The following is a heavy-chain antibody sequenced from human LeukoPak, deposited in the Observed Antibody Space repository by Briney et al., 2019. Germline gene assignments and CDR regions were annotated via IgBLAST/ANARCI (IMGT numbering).Heavy chain of an antibody. CDR2: IKEDGSVK. Sequence: GGSLRLSCAASGISFTSYWMSWVRQAPGKGLEWVANIKEDGSVKFYVDSVRGRFTISRDNTKNSLYLQMNGLRAEDTAMYYCARGDFNDLRYGCWGQGSLVTVSS. J-gene: IGHJ4*02. CDR3: ARGDFNDLRYGC. V-gene: IGHV3-7*03. D-gene: IGHD2-21*02. CDR1: GISFTSYW.